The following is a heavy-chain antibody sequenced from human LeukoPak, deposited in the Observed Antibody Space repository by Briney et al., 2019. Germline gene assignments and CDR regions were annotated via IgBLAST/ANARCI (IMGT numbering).Heavy chain of an antibody. CDR3: ARGRQYSSSWGNAFDI. CDR2: ISSSSSYI. V-gene: IGHV3-21*01. CDR1: GFTFSGYS. D-gene: IGHD6-13*01. J-gene: IGHJ3*02. Sequence: GGSLRLSCAATGFTFSGYSMNWVRQAPGKGLEWVSSISSSSSYISYADSVKGRFTISRDNAKNSLYLQMNSLRAEDTAVYYCARGRQYSSSWGNAFDIWGQRTMVTVSS.